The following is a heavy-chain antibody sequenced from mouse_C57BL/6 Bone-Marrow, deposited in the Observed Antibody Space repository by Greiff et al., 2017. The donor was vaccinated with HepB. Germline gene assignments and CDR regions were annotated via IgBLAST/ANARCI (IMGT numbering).Heavy chain of an antibody. D-gene: IGHD1-1*01. V-gene: IGHV10-1*01. CDR1: GFSFNTYA. CDR3: VRQGLLRNYYAMDY. Sequence: EVMLVESGGGLVQPKGSLKLSCAASGFSFNTYAMNWVRQAPGKGLEWVARIRSKSNNYATYYADSVKDRFTISRDDSESMLYLQMNNLKTEDTAMYYCVRQGLLRNYYAMDYWGQGTSVTVSS. CDR2: IRSKSNNYAT. J-gene: IGHJ4*01.